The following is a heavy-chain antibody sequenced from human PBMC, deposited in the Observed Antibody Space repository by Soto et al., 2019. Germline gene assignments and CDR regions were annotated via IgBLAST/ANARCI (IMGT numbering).Heavy chain of an antibody. CDR1: GGTFSSYA. CDR3: AREVYSSSWSPYYYYGMDV. D-gene: IGHD6-13*01. V-gene: IGHV1-69*01. Sequence: QVQLVQSGAEVKKPGSSVKVSCKASGGTFSSYAISWVRQAPGQGLEWMGGIIHIFGTANYAQKFQGRVTITADESTSTAYMELSSLRSEDTAVYYCAREVYSSSWSPYYYYGMDVWGQGTTVTVSS. J-gene: IGHJ6*02. CDR2: IIHIFGTA.